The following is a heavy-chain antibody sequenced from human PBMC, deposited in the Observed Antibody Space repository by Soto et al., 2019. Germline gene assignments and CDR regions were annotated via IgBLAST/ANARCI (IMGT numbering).Heavy chain of an antibody. D-gene: IGHD1-1*01. CDR1: SGSISTSY. Sequence: SETLSLTCTVSSGSISTSYWSWIRQPPGKGLEWVGYIYYSGSTNYNPSLKSRVTISVDTSKNQFSLKLTSVTAADMAVYYCARGNWNFDYWGQGALVTVSS. V-gene: IGHV4-59*01. J-gene: IGHJ4*02. CDR2: IYYSGST. CDR3: ARGNWNFDY.